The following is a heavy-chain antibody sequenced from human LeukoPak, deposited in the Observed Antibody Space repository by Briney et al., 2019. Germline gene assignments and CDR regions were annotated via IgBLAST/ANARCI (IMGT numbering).Heavy chain of an antibody. CDR2: INHSGST. D-gene: IGHD2-2*01. J-gene: IGHJ4*02. Sequence: SETLSLTCAVYGGSFSGYYWSWIRQPPGKGLEWIGEINHSGSTNYNPSLKSRVTISVDTSKNQFSLKLSSVTAADTAVYYCAREIGYCSSTSCYGGSYFDYWGQGTLVTVSS. V-gene: IGHV4-34*01. CDR1: GGSFSGYY. CDR3: AREIGYCSSTSCYGGSYFDY.